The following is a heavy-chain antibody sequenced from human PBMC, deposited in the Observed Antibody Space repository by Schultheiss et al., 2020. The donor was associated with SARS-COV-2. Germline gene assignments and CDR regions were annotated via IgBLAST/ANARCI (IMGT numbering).Heavy chain of an antibody. CDR2: INPNSGGT. CDR1: GYTFTSYG. D-gene: IGHD3-10*01. J-gene: IGHJ6*02. Sequence: ASVKVSCKASGYTFTSYGISWVRQAPGQGLEWMGWINPNSGGTNYAQKFQGRVTMTTDTSTSTAYMELRSLRSDDTAVYYCARDPESGSYNYYYGMDVWGQGTTVTVSS. V-gene: IGHV1-18*01. CDR3: ARDPESGSYNYYYGMDV.